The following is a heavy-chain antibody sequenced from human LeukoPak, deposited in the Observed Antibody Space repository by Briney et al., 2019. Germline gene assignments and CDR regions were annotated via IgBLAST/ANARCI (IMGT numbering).Heavy chain of an antibody. J-gene: IGHJ4*02. V-gene: IGHV4-39*01. CDR3: ARRVDCSSTSCYEN. D-gene: IGHD2-2*01. Sequence: SETLSLTCTVSGGSISSSSYYWGWIRQPPGKGLEWIGSIYYSGSTYYNPSLKSRVTISVDTSKNQFSLKLSSVTAADTAVYYCARRVDCSSTSCYENWGQGTLVTVSS. CDR2: IYYSGST. CDR1: GGSISSSSYY.